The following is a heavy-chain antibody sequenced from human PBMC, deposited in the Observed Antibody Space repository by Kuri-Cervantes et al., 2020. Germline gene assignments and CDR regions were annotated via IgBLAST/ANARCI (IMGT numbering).Heavy chain of an antibody. CDR1: GFTFSSYA. CDR3: AKASSSWYVGMDV. V-gene: IGHV3-30-3*01. J-gene: IGHJ6*02. CDR2: ISYDGSNK. D-gene: IGHD6-13*01. Sequence: GGSLRLSCAASGFTFSSYAMHWVRQAPGKGLEWVAVISYDGSNKYYADSVKGRFTISRDNARNSLYLQMNTLRIEDTALYYCAKASSSWYVGMDVWGQGTTVTVSS.